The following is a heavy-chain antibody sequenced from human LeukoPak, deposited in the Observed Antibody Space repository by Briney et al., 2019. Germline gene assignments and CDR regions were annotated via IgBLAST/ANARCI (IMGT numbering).Heavy chain of an antibody. CDR3: ARDNVLEGHNWFDP. V-gene: IGHV3-33*01. D-gene: IGHD2-8*01. CDR1: GFTFSSYG. CDR2: IWYDGSNK. J-gene: IGHJ5*02. Sequence: GRSLRLSCAASGFTFSSYGMHWVRQAPGKGLEWVAVIWYDGSNKYYADSVKGRFAISRDNSKNTLYLQMNSLRAEDTAVYYCARDNVLEGHNWFDPWGQGTLVTVSS.